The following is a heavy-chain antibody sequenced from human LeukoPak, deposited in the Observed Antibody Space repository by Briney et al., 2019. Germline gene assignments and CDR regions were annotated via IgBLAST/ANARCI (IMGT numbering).Heavy chain of an antibody. V-gene: IGHV1-69*13. CDR3: ARGYCSSTSCYTLTD. J-gene: IGHJ4*02. CDR1: GYTFTSYA. D-gene: IGHD2-2*02. Sequence: ASVKVSCKASGYTFTSYAISWVRQAPGQGLEWMGGIIPIFGTANYAQKFQGRVTITADESTSTAYMELSSLRSEDTAVYYCARGYCSSTSCYTLTDWGQGTLVTVSS. CDR2: IIPIFGTA.